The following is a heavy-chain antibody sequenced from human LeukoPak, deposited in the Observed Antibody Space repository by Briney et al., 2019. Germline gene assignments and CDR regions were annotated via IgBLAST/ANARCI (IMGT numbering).Heavy chain of an antibody. D-gene: IGHD4-11*01. V-gene: IGHV3-66*02. J-gene: IGHJ3*02. Sequence: GVSLRLSCAASGFTVSSNYMSWVRQAPGKGLEWVSIIYSGGSTYYTDSVKGRFTISRDNSKNTLYLQMNSLRAEDTAVYYCARVMRDFREGYDIWGQGTMVTVSS. CDR3: ARVMRDFREGYDI. CDR1: GFTVSSNY. CDR2: IYSGGST.